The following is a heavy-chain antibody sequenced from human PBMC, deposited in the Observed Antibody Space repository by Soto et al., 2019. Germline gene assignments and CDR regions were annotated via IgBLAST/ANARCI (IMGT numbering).Heavy chain of an antibody. CDR1: GFTFTRYS. CDR2: ISSTTNYI. CDR3: ARESEDLTSNFDY. J-gene: IGHJ4*02. Sequence: EVQLVESGGGLVKPGGSLRLSCAASGFTFTRYSMNWVRQAPGKGLEWVSSISSTTNYIYYGDSMKGRFTISRDNAKKSLYLEMNSLRAEDTAVYSCARESEDLTSNFDYWGQGTLVTVSS. V-gene: IGHV3-21*01.